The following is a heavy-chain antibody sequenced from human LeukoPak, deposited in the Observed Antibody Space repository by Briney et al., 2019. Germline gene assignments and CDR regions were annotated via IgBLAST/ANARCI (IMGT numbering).Heavy chain of an antibody. CDR1: GFTFSSYA. J-gene: IGHJ6*03. CDR2: ISSNGGST. CDR3: ARDSFAGEDYYYMDV. D-gene: IGHD7-27*01. Sequence: PGGSLRLSCAASGFTFSSYAMHWVRQAPGKGLEHVSAISSNGGSTYYANSVKGRFTISRDNSKNTLYLQMGSLRAEDMAVYYCARDSFAGEDYYYMDVWGKGTTVTVSS. V-gene: IGHV3-64*01.